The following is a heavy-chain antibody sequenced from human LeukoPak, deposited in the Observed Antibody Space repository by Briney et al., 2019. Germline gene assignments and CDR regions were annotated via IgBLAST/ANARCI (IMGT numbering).Heavy chain of an antibody. Sequence: SETLSLTCTVSGGSISSSSYYWGWIRQPPGKGLEWIGSIYYSGSAYYNPSLKSRVTISVDTSKNQFSLKLSSVTAADTAVYYCARRGYYHYYYYYMDVWGKGTTVTISS. CDR2: IYYSGSA. D-gene: IGHD3-10*01. CDR3: ARRGYYHYYYYYMDV. J-gene: IGHJ6*03. CDR1: GGSISSSSYY. V-gene: IGHV4-39*07.